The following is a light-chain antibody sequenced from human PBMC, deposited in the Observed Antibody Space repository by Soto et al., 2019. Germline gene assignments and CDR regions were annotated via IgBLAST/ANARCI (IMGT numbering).Light chain of an antibody. J-gene: IGLJ2*01. V-gene: IGLV4-69*01. CDR2: LNSDGSH. Sequence: QSVLTQSPSASASLGASVKLTCTLSSGHSSYAIAWHQQQPEKGARYLMKLNSDGSHSKGDGIPDRFSGSSSGAERYLTISSLQSEDEADYYCPTWGTGIVVFGGGTKLSVL. CDR1: SGHSSYA. CDR3: PTWGTGIVV.